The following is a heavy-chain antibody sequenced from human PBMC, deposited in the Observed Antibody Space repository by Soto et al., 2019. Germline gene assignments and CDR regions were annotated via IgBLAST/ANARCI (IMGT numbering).Heavy chain of an antibody. V-gene: IGHV3-48*02. CDR1: GFTFSSYS. CDR3: ARGPEHDYSNYGQYYYYYMDV. Sequence: GGSLRLSCAASGFTFSSYSMNWVRQAPGKGLEWVSYISSSSSTIYYADSVKGRFTISRDNAKNSLYLQMNSLRDEDTAMYYCARGPEHDYSNYGQYYYYYMDVWGKGTKVTVSS. J-gene: IGHJ6*03. CDR2: ISSSSSTI. D-gene: IGHD4-4*01.